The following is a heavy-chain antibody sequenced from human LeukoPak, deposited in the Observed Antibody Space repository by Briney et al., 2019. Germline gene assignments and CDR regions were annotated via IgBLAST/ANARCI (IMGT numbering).Heavy chain of an antibody. V-gene: IGHV3-23*01. CDR2: FSGSGGST. CDR3: AKLGDILTGYPYYFDY. J-gene: IGHJ4*02. Sequence: GGSLRLSCAASGFTFSSYAMSWVRQAPGKGLECISGFSGSGGSTYYADSVKGRFTISRDNSKNTLYLQMSSLRAEDTAVYYCAKLGDILTGYPYYFDYWGQGTLVTVSS. D-gene: IGHD3-9*01. CDR1: GFTFSSYA.